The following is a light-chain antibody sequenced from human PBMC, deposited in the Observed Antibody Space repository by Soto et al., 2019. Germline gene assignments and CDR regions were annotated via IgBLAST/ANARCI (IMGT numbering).Light chain of an antibody. V-gene: IGKV3-11*01. Sequence: ETVLTQSPANLSLSPGERATLSCRASQSVSSYLAWYQQKPGQAPRLLIYDASNRATGTPARFSGSGSGTDFTLTISSLEPADFAVYYCQQRSNWPRTFGQGTKVEVK. J-gene: IGKJ1*01. CDR1: QSVSSY. CDR3: QQRSNWPRT. CDR2: DAS.